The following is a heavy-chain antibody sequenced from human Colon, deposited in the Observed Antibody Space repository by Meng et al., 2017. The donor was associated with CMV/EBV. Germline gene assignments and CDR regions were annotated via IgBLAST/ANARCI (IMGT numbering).Heavy chain of an antibody. CDR1: GFTVTAYY. J-gene: IGHJ4*02. D-gene: IGHD3-16*01. Sequence: GESLKISCAASGFTVTAYYMSWVRQAPGKGLEWVSVIFGGGSTVYADSVKGRFLISSDNSKNTLYLQMNNLRAEDTAVYFCVRGEKMGNFYTNYFDSWGQGTLVTVSS. V-gene: IGHV3-53*01. CDR3: VRGEKMGNFYTNYFDS. CDR2: IFGGGST.